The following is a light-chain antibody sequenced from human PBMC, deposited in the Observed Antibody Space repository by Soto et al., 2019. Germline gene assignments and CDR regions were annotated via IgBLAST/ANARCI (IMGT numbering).Light chain of an antibody. V-gene: IGLV2-14*01. J-gene: IGLJ1*01. CDR2: EVS. CDR1: SSDVGGYNY. CDR3: TSYTSTSTPYV. Sequence: QSVLTQPASVSGSPGQSITISCTGTSSDVGGYNYVSWYQHHPGKAPKLMIYEVSNRPSGVSNRFSGSKSANTASLTISGLQAEDEADYYCTSYTSTSTPYVFGAGT.